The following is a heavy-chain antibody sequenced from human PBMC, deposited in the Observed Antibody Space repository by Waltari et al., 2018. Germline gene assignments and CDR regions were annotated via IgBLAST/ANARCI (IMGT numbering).Heavy chain of an antibody. CDR1: GGSISGGNYY. CDR2: IYTSGST. D-gene: IGHD2-15*01. J-gene: IGHJ3*02. Sequence: QVQLQESGPGLVKPSQTLSLTCTVSGGSISGGNYYWSWIRQPAGKGLEWIGRIYTSGSTNYNPSLKSRVTISLDTSKNQFSLKLSSVTAADTAVYYCARDPRWTIDAFDIWGQGTMVTVSS. V-gene: IGHV4-61*02. CDR3: ARDPRWTIDAFDI.